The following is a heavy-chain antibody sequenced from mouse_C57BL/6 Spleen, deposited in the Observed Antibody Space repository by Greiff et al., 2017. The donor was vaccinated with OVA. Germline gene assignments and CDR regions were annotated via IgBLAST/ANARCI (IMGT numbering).Heavy chain of an antibody. Sequence: EVQLQQSGPELVKPGASVKISCKASGYTFTDYYMNWVKQSHGKSLEWIGDINPNNGGTSYNQKFKGKATLTVDKSSSTAYMELRSLTSEDSAVYYCARSGQSNYFYFDYWGQGTTLTVSS. D-gene: IGHD2-5*01. J-gene: IGHJ2*01. CDR2: INPNNGGT. CDR3: ARSGQSNYFYFDY. V-gene: IGHV1-26*01. CDR1: GYTFTDYY.